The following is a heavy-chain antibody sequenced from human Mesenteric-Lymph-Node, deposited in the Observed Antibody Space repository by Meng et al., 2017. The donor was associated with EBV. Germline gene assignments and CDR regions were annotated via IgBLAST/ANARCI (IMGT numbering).Heavy chain of an antibody. CDR1: GGSISSDNW. CDR3: ASVIYGSGLNSWFDP. D-gene: IGHD3-10*01. J-gene: IGHJ5*02. Sequence: QGQLQEWGPGLVKPSGTLSLTCAVSGGSISSDNWWTWVRQPPGKGLEWIGEIHHSGATNYNPSLKSRVTISVDKSKNQFSLKLSSVTAADAAVYFCASVIYGSGLNSWFDPWGHGTLVTVSS. CDR2: IHHSGAT. V-gene: IGHV4-4*02.